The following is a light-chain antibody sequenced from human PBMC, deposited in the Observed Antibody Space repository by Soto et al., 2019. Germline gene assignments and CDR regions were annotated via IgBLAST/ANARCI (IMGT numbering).Light chain of an antibody. CDR2: EVS. CDR1: SSDVGGYNY. V-gene: IGLV2-14*01. Sequence: QSVLTQPASVSGSPGQSITISCTGTSSDVGGYNYVSWYQQHPGKAPKHMIYEVSNRPSGVSNRFSGSKSGNTASLTISGLQAEDEADYYCSSYTSSSLPVFGGGTKLTVL. CDR3: SSYTSSSLPV. J-gene: IGLJ2*01.